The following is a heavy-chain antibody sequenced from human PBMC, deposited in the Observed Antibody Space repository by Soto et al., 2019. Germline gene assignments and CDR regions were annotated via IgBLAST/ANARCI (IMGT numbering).Heavy chain of an antibody. CDR3: ARDSRFNYYGSSGGAWFDP. D-gene: IGHD3-22*01. V-gene: IGHV1-69*13. Sequence: SVKVSCKASGGTFSSYAISWVRQAPGQGLEWMGGIIPIFGTANYAQKFQGRVTITADGSTSTAYMELSSLRSEDTAVYYCARDSRFNYYGSSGGAWFDPWGQGTLVTVSS. J-gene: IGHJ5*02. CDR1: GGTFSSYA. CDR2: IIPIFGTA.